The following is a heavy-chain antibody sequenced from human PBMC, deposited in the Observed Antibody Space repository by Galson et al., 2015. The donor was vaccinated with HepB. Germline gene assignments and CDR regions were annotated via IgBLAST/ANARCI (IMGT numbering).Heavy chain of an antibody. J-gene: IGHJ5*02. Sequence: SVKVSCKASGYTFTDYYIHWVRQAPGQGLEWMGMVNPSGGYTTYAQKFQGRVTMTRDTSTSTVYMDLSSLRSEDTAIYYCTRALGGYGDYRPPSNWVDPWGQGTLVTVSS. V-gene: IGHV1-46*03. CDR3: TRALGGYGDYRPPSNWVDP. D-gene: IGHD4-17*01. CDR1: GYTFTDYY. CDR2: VNPSGGYT.